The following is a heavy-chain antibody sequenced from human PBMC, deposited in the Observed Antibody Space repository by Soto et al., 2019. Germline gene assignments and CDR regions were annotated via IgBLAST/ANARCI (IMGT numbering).Heavy chain of an antibody. J-gene: IGHJ5*02. V-gene: IGHV4-39*01. D-gene: IGHD3-3*01. CDR1: GASISVHSYY. Sequence: PSETLSLTCTVSGASISVHSYYWTWIRQPPGKGLEWIGSSYYSGTTYFNPSLKSRATISVDTSKNQFSLRLTSVTAADTAIYYCTRRYNWSDNYFDPWRPGALVTVSS. CDR2: SYYSGTT. CDR3: TRRYNWSDNYFDP.